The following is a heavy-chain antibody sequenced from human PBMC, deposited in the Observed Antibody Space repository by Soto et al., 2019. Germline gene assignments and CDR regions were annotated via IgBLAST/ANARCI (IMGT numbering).Heavy chain of an antibody. CDR1: GGTFSSYT. V-gene: IGHV1-69*02. CDR3: ARLLVLDYYYGMDV. CDR2: IIPILGIA. J-gene: IGHJ6*02. D-gene: IGHD6-13*01. Sequence: QVQLVQSGAEVKKPGSAVKVSCKASGGTFSSYTISWVRQAPVRGLEWMGRIIPILGIANYAQKFQGRVTITADKSTSTAYMELSSLRSEDTAVYYCARLLVLDYYYGMDVWGQGTTVTVSS.